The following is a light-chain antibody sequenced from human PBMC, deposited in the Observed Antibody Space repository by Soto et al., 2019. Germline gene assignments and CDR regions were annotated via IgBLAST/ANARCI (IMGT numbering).Light chain of an antibody. CDR3: AAWDDSLNGHV. CDR2: TNN. CDR1: SSNIGSNT. V-gene: IGLV1-44*01. Sequence: QSVLTQPPSASGTPGQRVTISCSGSSSNIGSNTVNWYQQLPGTAPRLLIYTNNQRPSGVPDRFSGSKSGTSASLAISGLXXXXXXXYYCAAWDDSLNGHVFGTGTKVTV. J-gene: IGLJ1*01.